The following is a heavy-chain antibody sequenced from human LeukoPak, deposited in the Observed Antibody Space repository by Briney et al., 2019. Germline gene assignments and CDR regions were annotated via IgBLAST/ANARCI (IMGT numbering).Heavy chain of an antibody. Sequence: SETLSLTCAVYGGSFSVYYWSWIRQPPGKGLEWIGEINHSGSTNYNPSLKSRVTISLDTSKNQLSLKLSSVTAADTAVYYCAGHHPRNTVDFWGQGTLVTVSS. CDR3: AGHHPRNTVDF. D-gene: IGHD2-8*02. V-gene: IGHV4-34*01. J-gene: IGHJ4*02. CDR2: INHSGST. CDR1: GGSFSVYY.